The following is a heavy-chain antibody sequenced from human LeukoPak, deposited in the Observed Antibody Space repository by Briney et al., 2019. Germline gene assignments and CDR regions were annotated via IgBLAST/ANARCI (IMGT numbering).Heavy chain of an antibody. CDR3: ARVGSEQWLVYFDY. V-gene: IGHV4-34*01. CDR1: GGSFSGYY. D-gene: IGHD6-19*01. J-gene: IGHJ4*02. CDR2: INHSGST. Sequence: MSSETLSLTCAVYGGSFSGYYWSWIRQPPGKGLEWIGEINHSGSTNYNPSLKSRVTISVDTSKNQFSLKLSSVTAADTAVYYCARVGSEQWLVYFDYWGQGTLVTVSS.